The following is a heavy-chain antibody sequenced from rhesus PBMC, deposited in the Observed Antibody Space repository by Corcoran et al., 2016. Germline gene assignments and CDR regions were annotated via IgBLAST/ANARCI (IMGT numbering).Heavy chain of an antibody. CDR1: GSPFTSSS. J-gene: IGHJ4*01. V-gene: IGHV1-200*01. Sequence: QVQLVQFGAEVKRHGSSVKLSCKASGSPFTSSSLIWVRQAPGQFLECMGGSKPSNDNTGYAQKFQGRVTMTTDTSTSTAYMERSSLRSEDTAVYFCVRGLRHFDYWGQGVLVTVSS. CDR3: VRGLRHFDY. CDR2: SKPSNDNT.